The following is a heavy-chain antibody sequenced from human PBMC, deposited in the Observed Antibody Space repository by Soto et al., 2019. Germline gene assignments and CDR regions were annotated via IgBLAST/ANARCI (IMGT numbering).Heavy chain of an antibody. V-gene: IGHV4-39*01. CDR2: MYYSGNT. CDR3: AGMYSSSSGWFDP. J-gene: IGHJ5*02. D-gene: IGHD6-6*01. Sequence: PSETLSLTCPVSGASVSSSGYYWGWIRQPPGKGLEWIGIMYYSGNTYYNPSLKSRVTISIDTSENQFSLKLNSVTAADTAVYYCAGMYSSSSGWFDPWGQGTLVTVSS. CDR1: GASVSSSGYY.